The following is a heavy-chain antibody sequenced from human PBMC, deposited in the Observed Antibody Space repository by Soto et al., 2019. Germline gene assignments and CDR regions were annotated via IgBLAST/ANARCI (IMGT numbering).Heavy chain of an antibody. CDR3: ALSWYSYYFDL. CDR2: IWYDGSDK. D-gene: IGHD1-1*01. CDR1: GLTFSSYG. J-gene: IGHJ4*02. V-gene: IGHV3-33*08. Sequence: GGSLRLSCAVSGLTFSSYGMHWVRQAPGKGLEWVAVIWYDGSDKYYADSVKGRFTISRDNSKNTLYLQMNSLRAEDTAVYYCALSWYSYYFDLWGQGTLVTVSS.